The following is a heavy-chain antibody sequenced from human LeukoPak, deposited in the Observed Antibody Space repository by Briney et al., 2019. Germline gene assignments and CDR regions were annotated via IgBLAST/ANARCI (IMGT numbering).Heavy chain of an antibody. J-gene: IGHJ6*03. D-gene: IGHD6-13*01. Sequence: GESLKISCKGSGYSFTSFWIGWVRQMPGKGVEWMGIIYPGDSDTRYSPSFQGQVTISADKSISTAYLQWSSLKASDTAMYYCARQGRAAALPDNYYYYYMDVWGKGTTVTISS. V-gene: IGHV5-51*01. CDR2: IYPGDSDT. CDR1: GYSFTSFW. CDR3: ARQGRAAALPDNYYYYYMDV.